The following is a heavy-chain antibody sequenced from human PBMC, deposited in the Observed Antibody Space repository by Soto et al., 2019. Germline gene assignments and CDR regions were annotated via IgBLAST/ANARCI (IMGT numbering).Heavy chain of an antibody. Sequence: EVQLLESGGGLVQPGGSLRLSCAASGFTFSSYAMSWVRQAPGKGLEWVSAISGSGGSTYYADSVKGRFTISRDNSKNTLYLQMNSLRAEDTAVYYCAKHLPAVVPAAPLFDYWGQGTLVTVSS. CDR1: GFTFSSYA. V-gene: IGHV3-23*01. D-gene: IGHD2-2*01. CDR2: ISGSGGST. J-gene: IGHJ4*02. CDR3: AKHLPAVVPAAPLFDY.